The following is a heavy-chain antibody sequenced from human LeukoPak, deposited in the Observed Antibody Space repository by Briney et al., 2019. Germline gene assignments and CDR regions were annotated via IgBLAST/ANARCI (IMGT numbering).Heavy chain of an antibody. Sequence: GASVKVSCKASGYTFTSYGISWVRQAPGQGLEWMGWISAYNGNTNYAQKLQGRVTMTTDTSTSTAYMELRSLRSDDTAVYYCARSEYYDFWSGFDYWGQGTLVTVSS. CDR2: ISAYNGNT. V-gene: IGHV1-18*01. CDR1: GYTFTSYG. J-gene: IGHJ4*02. CDR3: ARSEYYDFWSGFDY. D-gene: IGHD3-3*01.